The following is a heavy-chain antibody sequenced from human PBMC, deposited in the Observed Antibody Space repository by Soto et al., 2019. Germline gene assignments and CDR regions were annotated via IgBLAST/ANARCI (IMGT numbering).Heavy chain of an antibody. CDR3: AREVEWLAIDY. D-gene: IGHD3-3*01. J-gene: IGHJ4*02. CDR1: GFTFSSYG. V-gene: IGHV3-33*01. CDR2: IWYDGSNK. Sequence: QVQLVESGGGVVQPGRSLRLSCAASGFTFSSYGMHWVRQAPGKGLEWVAVIWYDGSNKYYADSVKGRFTISRDNSKKTIYMQMNRLSAEDTAVYYCAREVEWLAIDYWGQGTLVTVSS.